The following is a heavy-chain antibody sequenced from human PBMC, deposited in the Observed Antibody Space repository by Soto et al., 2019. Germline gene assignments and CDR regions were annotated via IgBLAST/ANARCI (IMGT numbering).Heavy chain of an antibody. D-gene: IGHD1-26*01. CDR3: ARASVGWGLAAC. V-gene: IGHV1-69*02. Sequence: QVQLVQSGAEVKKPGSSVKVSCKASGGTFSSYTISWVRQAPGQGLEWMGRIIPVLGIANYAQKFQGRVTITADKSTSTAYMELSSLRSEDTAVYYCARASVGWGLAACWGQGTLVTVSS. CDR1: GGTFSSYT. J-gene: IGHJ4*02. CDR2: IIPVLGIA.